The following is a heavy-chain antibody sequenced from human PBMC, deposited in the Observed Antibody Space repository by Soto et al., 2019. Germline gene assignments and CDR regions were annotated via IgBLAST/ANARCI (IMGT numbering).Heavy chain of an antibody. J-gene: IGHJ4*02. CDR3: ARDPSGEVVPAASDS. V-gene: IGHV1-18*01. CDR1: GYIFSNYG. CDR2: IGPYNGKT. D-gene: IGHD2-2*01. Sequence: QVNLVQSGAEVKKPGASVKVSCKASGYIFSNYGVTWVRQAPGQGLEWMGWIGPYNGKTDYAQNFQGRVTMTADTSTSTAYMELRSLRSDDTAVYYCARDPSGEVVPAASDSWGQGTLVTVSS.